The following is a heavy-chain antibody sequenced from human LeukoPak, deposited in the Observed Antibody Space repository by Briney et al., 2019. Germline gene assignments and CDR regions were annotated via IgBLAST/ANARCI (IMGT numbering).Heavy chain of an antibody. Sequence: PGGSLRLSCAASGFTFSSYSMTWVRQAPGKGLEWVSSISSSSSYIYYADSVKGRFTVSRDNAKNSLYLQMNSLRAEDTAVYYCARDYPDYGDYVGYFDYWGQGTLVTVSS. CDR2: ISSSSSYI. CDR3: ARDYPDYGDYVGYFDY. D-gene: IGHD4-17*01. CDR1: GFTFSSYS. V-gene: IGHV3-21*01. J-gene: IGHJ4*02.